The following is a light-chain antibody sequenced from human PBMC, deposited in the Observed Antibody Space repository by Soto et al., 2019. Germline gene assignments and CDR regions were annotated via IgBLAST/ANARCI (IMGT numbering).Light chain of an antibody. J-gene: IGKJ1*01. CDR1: QSISSY. CDR3: QQCYSTPLG. Sequence: DIQMTQSPSSLSASVGDRVTITCRASQSISSYLNWYQHKPGKTPKLLIYAASSLQSGVPARFSGSGSGTDFTLTISSLQPEDFATYSCQQCYSTPLGFGQGTKV. V-gene: IGKV1-39*01. CDR2: AAS.